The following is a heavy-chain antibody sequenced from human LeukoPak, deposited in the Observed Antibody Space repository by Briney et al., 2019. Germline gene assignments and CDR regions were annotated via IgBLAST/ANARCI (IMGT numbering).Heavy chain of an antibody. J-gene: IGHJ4*02. CDR1: GFSFISYE. D-gene: IGHD2-21*02. CDR3: ARELPREVTLDY. CDR2: INTDGART. V-gene: IGHV3-74*01. Sequence: GGSLRLSCAASGFSFISYETQWVRQAPGKGLVWVSRINTDGARTSYADSVKGRFTISRDNAQNTLDLQMNSLRAEDTAKYYCARELPREVTLDYWGQGTLVTVSS.